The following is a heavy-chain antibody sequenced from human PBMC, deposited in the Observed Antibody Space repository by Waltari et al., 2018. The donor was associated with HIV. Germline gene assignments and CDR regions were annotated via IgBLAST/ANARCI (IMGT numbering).Heavy chain of an antibody. CDR2: ITGSGGNI. D-gene: IGHD2-2*01. CDR1: GFTFNNYA. Sequence: EVQMLESGGGLVQPGGSLRLSCAVSGFTFNNYAMTWVRQAPGKGLEWVSSITGSGGNIFRADSVKGRFIIARDNSKNRLYLQMSSLRGEDTAVYYCAKGSELVPAAMSLDSWGQGTLVTVSS. J-gene: IGHJ4*02. CDR3: AKGSELVPAAMSLDS. V-gene: IGHV3-23*01.